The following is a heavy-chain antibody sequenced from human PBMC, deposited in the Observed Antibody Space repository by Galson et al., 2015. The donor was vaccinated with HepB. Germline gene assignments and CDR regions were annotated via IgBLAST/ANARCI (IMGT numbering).Heavy chain of an antibody. D-gene: IGHD3-9*01. CDR3: ARETGFYPDY. CDR1: GFTFSIYS. CDR2: ISSSSSGR. J-gene: IGHJ4*02. V-gene: IGHV3-48*02. Sequence: SLRLSCAASGFTFSIYSMNWVRQAPGKGLEWVSYISSSSSGRYYADSVKGRFTISRDNAKNSLYLQMDSLGDEDTAVDYCARETGFYPDYRGQATLVTVSA.